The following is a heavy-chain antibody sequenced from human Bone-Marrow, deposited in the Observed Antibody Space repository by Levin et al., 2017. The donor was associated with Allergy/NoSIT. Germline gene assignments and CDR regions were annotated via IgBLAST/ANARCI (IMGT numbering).Heavy chain of an antibody. CDR3: ARDGRTFSH. CDR2: IKPDGSEK. V-gene: IGHV3-7*01. Sequence: GGSLRLSCAASGLTLSDHWMSWVRQAPGKGLEWVANIKPDGSEKFYVDSVKGRFTISRDNAKNSLFLQMDSLRVEDTAVYACARDGRTFSHWGQGTLVTVSS. D-gene: IGHD1-26*01. J-gene: IGHJ4*02. CDR1: GLTLSDHW.